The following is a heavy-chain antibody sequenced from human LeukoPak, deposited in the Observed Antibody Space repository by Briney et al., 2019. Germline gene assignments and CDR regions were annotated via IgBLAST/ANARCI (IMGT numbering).Heavy chain of an antibody. D-gene: IGHD5-18*01. CDR1: GGSISSSSYY. V-gene: IGHV4-39*01. CDR2: NYYSGST. J-gene: IGHJ4*02. CDR3: ARHLGPLSYGSYYFDY. Sequence: SETLSLTCTVSGGSISSSSYYWPSIRQPPGRVLEWIGCNYYSGSTYYNPSLKSRVTISVDTSKNQFSLKLSSVTAADTAVYYCARHLGPLSYGSYYFDYWGQGTLVTVSS.